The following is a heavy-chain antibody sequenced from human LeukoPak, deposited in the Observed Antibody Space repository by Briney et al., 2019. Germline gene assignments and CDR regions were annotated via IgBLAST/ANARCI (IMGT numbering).Heavy chain of an antibody. D-gene: IGHD3-10*01. CDR2: ISWNSGSM. Sequence: RSGGSLSLSCAASGFTFDDYAMHWVRHTPGKGLEWVSGISWNSGSMGYAVSVKGRFIISRDNAKNSLYLQMYSLRAEDTALYYCAKDWTTMVRGGELWGRGTLVTVSA. CDR1: GFTFDDYA. J-gene: IGHJ2*01. CDR3: AKDWTTMVRGGEL. V-gene: IGHV3-9*01.